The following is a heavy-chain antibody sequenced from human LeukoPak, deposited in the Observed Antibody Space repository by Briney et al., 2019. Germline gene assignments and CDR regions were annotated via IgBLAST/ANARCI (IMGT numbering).Heavy chain of an antibody. CDR2: IYYSGIT. V-gene: IGHV4-61*10. J-gene: IGHJ3*02. D-gene: IGHD1-26*01. CDR1: GGSISSGNYC. Sequence: SQTLSLTCTLSGGSISSGNYCWSWVRQPAAKGLEWIGYIYYSGITNYNPSLKSRVTISVDTSKSQFSLKLSSVTAADTAVYYCARAGRWEGRPHAFDIWGQGTMVTVSS. CDR3: ARAGRWEGRPHAFDI.